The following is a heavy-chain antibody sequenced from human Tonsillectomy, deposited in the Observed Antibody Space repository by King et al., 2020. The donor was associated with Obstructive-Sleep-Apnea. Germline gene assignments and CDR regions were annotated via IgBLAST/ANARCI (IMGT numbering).Heavy chain of an antibody. CDR1: GLSFNNYA. Sequence: GQLVQSGGGVVQPGRSLRLSCAASGLSFNNYAMHWVRQAPGKGLEWVAVISYDGGNKYYADSVKGRFTISRDNSKNTVYLQMNSLRAEDTAVYYCARGAPFYYDSSGYYDFWGQGTLVTVSS. CDR2: ISYDGGNK. CDR3: ARGAPFYYDSSGYYDF. J-gene: IGHJ4*02. V-gene: IGHV3-30*04. D-gene: IGHD3-22*01.